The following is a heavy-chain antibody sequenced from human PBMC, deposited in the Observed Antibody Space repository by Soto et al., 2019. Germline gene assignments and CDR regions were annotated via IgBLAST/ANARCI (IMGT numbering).Heavy chain of an antibody. J-gene: IGHJ4*02. CDR1: GFTFSDYY. Sequence: GGSLRLSCAASGFTFSDYYMIWIRQAPGKGLEWVSYISSTSDYTNYADSVKGRFTISRDNARNSLYLQMNSLRAEDTAVYYCARDGGTGWHFDSWGQGTLVTVSS. V-gene: IGHV3-11*06. CDR2: ISSTSDYT. D-gene: IGHD6-19*01. CDR3: ARDGGTGWHFDS.